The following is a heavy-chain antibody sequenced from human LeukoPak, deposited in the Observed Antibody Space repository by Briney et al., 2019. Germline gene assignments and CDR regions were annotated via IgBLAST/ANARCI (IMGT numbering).Heavy chain of an antibody. Sequence: GGSLRFSFAASGLTFSTYAMHWFRQAPGKGLEWVAVISYDGSNKYYADSVKGRFTISRDNSKNTLYLQMNSLRAEDTAVYYCASRCPHDYWGQGTLVTVSS. CDR2: ISYDGSNK. CDR1: GLTFSTYA. D-gene: IGHD2-15*01. J-gene: IGHJ4*02. V-gene: IGHV3-30*03. CDR3: ASRCPHDY.